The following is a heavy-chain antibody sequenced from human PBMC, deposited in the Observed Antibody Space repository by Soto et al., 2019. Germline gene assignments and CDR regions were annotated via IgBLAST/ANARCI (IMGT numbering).Heavy chain of an antibody. CDR3: ARGVYCSGGSCYSGGYWYFDL. CDR2: IIPILGIA. D-gene: IGHD2-15*01. J-gene: IGHJ2*01. CDR1: GGTFSSYT. V-gene: IGHV1-69*02. Sequence: QVQLVQSGAEVKKPGSSVKVSCKASGGTFSSYTISWVRQAPGQGLEWMGRIIPILGIANYAQKFQGRVTITADKSTSPAYMGLSSLRSEDTAVYYCARGVYCSGGSCYSGGYWYFDLWGRGTLVTVSS.